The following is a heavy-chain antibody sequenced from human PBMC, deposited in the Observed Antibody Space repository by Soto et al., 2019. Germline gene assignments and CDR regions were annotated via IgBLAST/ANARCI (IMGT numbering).Heavy chain of an antibody. D-gene: IGHD2-2*02. CDR2: ISSSSSYI. CDR3: ATGGYCGSTSCYNFFDY. V-gene: IGHV3-21*01. J-gene: IGHJ4*02. CDR1: GFTFSSYS. Sequence: GGSLRLSCAASGFTFSSYSMNWVRQAPGKGLEWVSSISSSSSYIYYADSVKGRFTISRDNAKNSLYLQMNSLRAEETAVYYCATGGYCGSTSCYNFFDYWGQGSLVTVSS.